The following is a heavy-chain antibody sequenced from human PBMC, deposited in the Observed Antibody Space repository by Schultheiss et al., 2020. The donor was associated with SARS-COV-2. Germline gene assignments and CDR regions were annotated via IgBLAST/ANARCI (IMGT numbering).Heavy chain of an antibody. CDR2: INDRGTS. D-gene: IGHD3-10*01. CDR3: ARDLGGLGFDP. Sequence: SETLSLTCTVSGGSISSYYWSWIRQPPGKGLEWIGEINDRGTSNYNPSLKSRVTISVDTSKKQFSLKLSSVTAADTAVYYCARDLGGLGFDPWGQGTLVTVSS. J-gene: IGHJ5*02. V-gene: IGHV4-34*01. CDR1: GGSISSYY.